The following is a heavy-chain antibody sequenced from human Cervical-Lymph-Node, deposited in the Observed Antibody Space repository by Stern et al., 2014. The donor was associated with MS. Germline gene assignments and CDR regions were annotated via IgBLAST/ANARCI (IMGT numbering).Heavy chain of an antibody. CDR1: GFTFSSYW. D-gene: IGHD4-17*01. Sequence: EVQLVESGGGLVQPGGSLRLSCVASGFTFSSYWMHWVRQAPGKGLVWVSRISSDGSFTDHADSVKGRFTISRDNAKNTLYLQMNSLRVEDTAVYYCATLTVTDKYFDCWSQGSLVSVSS. CDR2: ISSDGSFT. V-gene: IGHV3-74*01. J-gene: IGHJ4*02. CDR3: ATLTVTDKYFDC.